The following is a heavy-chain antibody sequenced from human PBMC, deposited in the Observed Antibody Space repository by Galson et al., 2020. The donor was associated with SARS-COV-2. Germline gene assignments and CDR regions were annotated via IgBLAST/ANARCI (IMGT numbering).Heavy chain of an antibody. Sequence: SETLSLTCAVSGDSITSHNWWSWVRQYPEKGLEWIGEIHHVGIAKYNPSLESRVTISVDKSQNQLSLNLRSVTAADTAIYFCARVGPTAGAFYAFDIWGQGTLVTVSS. D-gene: IGHD6-13*01. V-gene: IGHV4-4*02. CDR1: GDSITSHNW. CDR2: IHHVGIA. CDR3: ARVGPTAGAFYAFDI. J-gene: IGHJ3*02.